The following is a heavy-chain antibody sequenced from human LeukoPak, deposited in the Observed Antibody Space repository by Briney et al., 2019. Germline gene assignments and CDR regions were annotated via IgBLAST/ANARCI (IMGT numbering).Heavy chain of an antibody. CDR3: ARSTSVVTVFGYFDY. V-gene: IGHV4-39*01. CDR1: GGSISSSSYY. CDR2: IYYSGST. D-gene: IGHD4-23*01. J-gene: IGHJ4*02. Sequence: PSETLSLTCTVSGGSISSSSYYWGWIRQPPGKGPEWIGSIYYSGSTYYNPSLKSRVTISVDTSKNQFSLKLSSVTAADTAVYYCARSTSVVTVFGYFDYWGQGTLVTVSS.